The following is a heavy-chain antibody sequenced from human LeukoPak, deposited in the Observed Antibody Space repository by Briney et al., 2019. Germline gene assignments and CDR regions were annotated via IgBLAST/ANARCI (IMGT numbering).Heavy chain of an antibody. J-gene: IGHJ4*02. CDR1: GFTFDDYA. CDR3: AKGTLPDY. CDR2: ISWNSGSI. Sequence: GGSLRLSCAASGFTFDDYAMHWVRQAPGKGLEWVSGISWNSGSIGYADSVKGRFTISRGNAKNSLYLQMNSLRAEDTALYYCAKGTLPDYWGQGTLVTVSS. V-gene: IGHV3-9*01.